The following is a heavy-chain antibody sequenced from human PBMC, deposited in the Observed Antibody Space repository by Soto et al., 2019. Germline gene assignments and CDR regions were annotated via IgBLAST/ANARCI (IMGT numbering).Heavy chain of an antibody. V-gene: IGHV4-39*07. CDR2: IYYSGST. Sequence: SETLSLTCTVSGGSISSSSYYWGWIRQPPGKGLEWIGSIYYSGSTYYNPSLKSRVTISVDTSKNQFSLKLSSVTAADTAVYYCARDRRLWFGEYYYYGMDVWGQGTTVTVSS. CDR1: GGSISSSSYY. D-gene: IGHD3-10*01. J-gene: IGHJ6*02. CDR3: ARDRRLWFGEYYYYGMDV.